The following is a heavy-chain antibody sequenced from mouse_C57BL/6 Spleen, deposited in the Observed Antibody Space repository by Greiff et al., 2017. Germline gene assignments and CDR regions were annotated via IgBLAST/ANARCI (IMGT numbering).Heavy chain of an antibody. CDR2: IDPSDSYT. J-gene: IGHJ4*01. V-gene: IGHV1-59*01. CDR3: ARGGYGNLYYAMDY. Sequence: QVQLQQPGAELVRPGTSVKLSCKASGYTFTSYWMHWVKQRPGQGLEWIGVIDPSDSYTKYNQKFKGKATLTVDTSSSTAYMQLSSLTSEDSAVYYCARGGYGNLYYAMDYWGQGTSVTVSS. D-gene: IGHD2-1*01. CDR1: GYTFTSYW.